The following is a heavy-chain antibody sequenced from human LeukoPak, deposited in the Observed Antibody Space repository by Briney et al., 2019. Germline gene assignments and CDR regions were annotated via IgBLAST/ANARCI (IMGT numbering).Heavy chain of an antibody. CDR3: AKDGSKELLFRRSGRYMDV. CDR1: GFTSSDYY. Sequence: GGSLRLSCLTSGFTSSDYYMSWIRQAPGKGLEGVAVIRYDGSNKYYADSVKGRFTISRDNSKNTLFLQMNSLSAEDTAVYYCAKDGSKELLFRRSGRYMDVWGKGTTVTISS. CDR2: IRYDGSNK. V-gene: IGHV3-30*02. D-gene: IGHD3-10*01. J-gene: IGHJ6*03.